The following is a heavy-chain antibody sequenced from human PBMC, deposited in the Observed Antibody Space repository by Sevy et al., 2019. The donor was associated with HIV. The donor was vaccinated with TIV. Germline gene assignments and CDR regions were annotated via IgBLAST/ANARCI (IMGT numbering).Heavy chain of an antibody. D-gene: IGHD1-26*01. V-gene: IGHV1-3*01. CDR3: ARKGRGMGYYYMDV. J-gene: IGHJ6*03. CDR1: GYTFTSYA. CDR2: INAGNGNT. Sequence: ASVKVSCKASGYTFTSYAMHWVRQAPGQRLEWMGWINAGNGNTKYSQKFQGRVTITRDTSASTAYMELSSLRSEDTAVYYCARKGRGMGYYYMDVWGKGTTVTVSS.